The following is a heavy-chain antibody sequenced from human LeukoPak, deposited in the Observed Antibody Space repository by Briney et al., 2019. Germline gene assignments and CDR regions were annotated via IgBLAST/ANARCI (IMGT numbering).Heavy chain of an antibody. J-gene: IGHJ5*02. CDR2: IYYSGST. D-gene: IGHD2-15*01. CDR3: ARHRYSSGHSFDP. CDR1: GGSISSYY. V-gene: IGHV4-59*08. Sequence: PSETLSLTCTVSGGSISSYYWSWIRQPPGKGVEWIGYIYYSGSTNYNPSLKSRVTISVDTSKNQFSLKLSSVTAADTAVYYCARHRYSSGHSFDPWGQGTLVTVSS.